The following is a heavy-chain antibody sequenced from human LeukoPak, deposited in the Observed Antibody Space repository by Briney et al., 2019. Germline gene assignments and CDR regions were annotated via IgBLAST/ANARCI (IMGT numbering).Heavy chain of an antibody. CDR3: AREPNYGDYGYFDL. CDR1: GFTFSSYS. V-gene: IGHV3-21*01. CDR2: ISSSSSYI. D-gene: IGHD4-17*01. Sequence: PGGSLRLSCAASGFTFSSYSMNWVRQAPGKGLEWVSSISSSSSYIYYADSVKGRFTISRDNAKNSLYLQMDSLRAEDTAVYYCAREPNYGDYGYFDLWGRGTLVTVSP. J-gene: IGHJ2*01.